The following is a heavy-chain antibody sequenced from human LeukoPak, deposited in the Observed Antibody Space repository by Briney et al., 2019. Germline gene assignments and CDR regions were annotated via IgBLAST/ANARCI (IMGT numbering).Heavy chain of an antibody. J-gene: IGHJ4*02. V-gene: IGHV3-66*01. CDR1: GFTVSSNY. CDR2: IYSGGTT. CDR3: VRDQYSYAHAAH. Sequence: LTGGSLRLSCAASGFTVSSNYMSWVRQAPGKGLEWVSVIYSGGTTYYADSVKGRFTISRDNSKNTLHLQMNSLRAEDTAVYYCVRDQYSYAHAAHWGQGTLVTVSS. D-gene: IGHD5-18*01.